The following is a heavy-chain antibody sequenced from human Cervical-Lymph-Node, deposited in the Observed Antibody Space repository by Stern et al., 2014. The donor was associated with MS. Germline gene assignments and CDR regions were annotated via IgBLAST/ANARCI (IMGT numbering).Heavy chain of an antibody. D-gene: IGHD1-26*01. Sequence: VQLVESGAEAERPGASVKVSCKASGYTFTAYFLHWVRKAPGQGLEWMGWISPKTGSATYAQKFQDRVTMTRDASINTGYMEVSSLRSDDTAVYYCARDRGSYSDYWGQGTLVAVSS. V-gene: IGHV1-2*02. CDR1: GYTFTAYF. CDR2: ISPKTGSA. CDR3: ARDRGSYSDY. J-gene: IGHJ4*02.